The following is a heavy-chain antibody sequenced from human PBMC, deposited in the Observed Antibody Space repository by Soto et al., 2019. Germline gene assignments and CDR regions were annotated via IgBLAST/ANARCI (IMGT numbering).Heavy chain of an antibody. CDR1: GFSLSTSGVG. CDR2: IYWDDDK. V-gene: IGHV2-5*02. J-gene: IGHJ4*02. CDR3: AHVYGGYDYFDY. D-gene: IGHD5-12*01. Sequence: QITLKESGPTLVKPTQTLTLTCTFSGFSLSTSGVGVGWIRQPPGKALEWLALIYWDDDKRYSPSLKSRLTITKDTSKNQVVLTRTNMDPVDTATYYCAHVYGGYDYFDYWGEGTLVTVSS.